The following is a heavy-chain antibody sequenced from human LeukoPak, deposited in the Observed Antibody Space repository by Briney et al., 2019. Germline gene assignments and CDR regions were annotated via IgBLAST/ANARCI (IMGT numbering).Heavy chain of an antibody. CDR1: GFTFSSYD. Sequence: GGSLTLSCAASGFTFSSYDMTWVRQAPGKGLEWVSTISGGAGITHYADSVKGRFTISRDNSKSTLYLQMNSLRAEDTAVYYCAKDVTHDSSGYYWGQGTLVTVSS. J-gene: IGHJ4*02. V-gene: IGHV3-23*01. D-gene: IGHD3-22*01. CDR3: AKDVTHDSSGYY. CDR2: ISGGAGIT.